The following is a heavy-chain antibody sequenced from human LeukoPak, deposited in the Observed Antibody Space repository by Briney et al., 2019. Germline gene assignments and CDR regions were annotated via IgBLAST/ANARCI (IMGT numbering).Heavy chain of an antibody. D-gene: IGHD5-18*01. V-gene: IGHV3-15*01. CDR2: IKSQKDGGTI. Sequence: PGGSLRLSCAVSRFTLMYWMSWVRQAPGKGLEWVGRIKSQKDGGTIDYAAPVKGRFTISRDDSKNTLYLQMNSLKIEDTAVYYCTTGSSYSVLHIWGQGHLVPVSS. CDR3: TTGSSYSVLHI. J-gene: IGHJ1*01. CDR1: RFTLMYW.